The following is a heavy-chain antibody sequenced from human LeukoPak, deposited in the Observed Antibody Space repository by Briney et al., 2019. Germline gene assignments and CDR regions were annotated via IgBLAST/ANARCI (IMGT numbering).Heavy chain of an antibody. CDR2: ISYDGSNK. CDR1: GFTFSSYG. Sequence: GGSLRLSCAASGFTFSSYGMHWVRQAPGKGLEWVAVISYDGSNKYYADSVKGRFTISRDNSKNTLYLQMNSLRAEDTAVYYCARGAKTFDSWGQGTLVTV. J-gene: IGHJ4*02. D-gene: IGHD4/OR15-4a*01. CDR3: ARGAKTFDS. V-gene: IGHV3-30*03.